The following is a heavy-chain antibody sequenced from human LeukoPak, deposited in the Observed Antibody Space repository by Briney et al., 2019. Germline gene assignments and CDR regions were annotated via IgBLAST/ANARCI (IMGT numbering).Heavy chain of an antibody. CDR3: AKGGVSWVTTEFDY. J-gene: IGHJ4*02. Sequence: PGGSLRLSRAASGFTFSSYAMSWVRQAPGKGLEWVSAISGSGGSTYYADSVKGRFTISRDNPKNTLYLQMDSLRAEDTAVYYCAKGGVSWVTTEFDYWGQGTPVTVSS. D-gene: IGHD4-17*01. V-gene: IGHV3-23*01. CDR1: GFTFSSYA. CDR2: ISGSGGST.